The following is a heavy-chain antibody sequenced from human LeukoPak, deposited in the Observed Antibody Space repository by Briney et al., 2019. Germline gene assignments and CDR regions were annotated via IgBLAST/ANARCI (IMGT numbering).Heavy chain of an antibody. CDR2: ISSSSYI. Sequence: GGSLRLSCAASGFTFSSYSMNWVRQAPGKGLEWVSSISSSSYIYYADSVKGRFTISRDNAKNPLYLQMNSLRAEDTAVYYCARGDGYDLFDYWGQGTLVTVSS. D-gene: IGHD5-24*01. CDR3: ARGDGYDLFDY. J-gene: IGHJ4*02. CDR1: GFTFSSYS. V-gene: IGHV3-21*01.